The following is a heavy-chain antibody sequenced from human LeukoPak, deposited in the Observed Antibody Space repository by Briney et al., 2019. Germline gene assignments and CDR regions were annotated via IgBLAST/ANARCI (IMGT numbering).Heavy chain of an antibody. CDR2: INPSGGST. CDR1: GYTFTSYY. D-gene: IGHD2-21*01. CDR3: ARSRSIVVGDD. Sequence: ASVKVSCKAFGYTFTSYYMHWVRQAPGQGLEWMGIINPSGGSTSYAQKFQGRVTMTRDTSTSTVYMELSSLRSEDTAVYYCARSRSIVVGDDWGQGTLVTVSS. J-gene: IGHJ4*02. V-gene: IGHV1-46*01.